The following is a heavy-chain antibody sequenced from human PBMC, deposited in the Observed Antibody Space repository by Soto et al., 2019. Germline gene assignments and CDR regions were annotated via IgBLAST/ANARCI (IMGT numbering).Heavy chain of an antibody. CDR1: GFTFSSYA. Sequence: GGSLRLSCAASGFTFSSYAMSWVRQAPGKGLEWVSAISGSGGSTYYADSVKGRFTISRDNSKNTLYLQMNSLRAEDTAVYYCAKDYYDSSGYYYIPSPNFDYWGQGTLVTVSS. J-gene: IGHJ4*02. V-gene: IGHV3-23*01. CDR2: ISGSGGST. CDR3: AKDYYDSSGYYYIPSPNFDY. D-gene: IGHD3-22*01.